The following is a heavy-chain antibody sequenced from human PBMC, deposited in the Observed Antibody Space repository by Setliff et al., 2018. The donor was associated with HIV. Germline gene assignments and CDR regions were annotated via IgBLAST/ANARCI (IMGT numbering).Heavy chain of an antibody. CDR3: AKGAGFYGDYTFDY. Sequence: SETLSLTCTVSGASITSHYWSWIRQSPGRELEWIGYIYSTGSTNYNPSLQSRVSISRDASKNKFSPKVTSATSAATAVYYCAKGAGFYGDYTFDYWGKGNLVTVSS. J-gene: IGHJ4*02. CDR1: GASITSHY. V-gene: IGHV4-59*11. D-gene: IGHD4-17*01. CDR2: IYSTGST.